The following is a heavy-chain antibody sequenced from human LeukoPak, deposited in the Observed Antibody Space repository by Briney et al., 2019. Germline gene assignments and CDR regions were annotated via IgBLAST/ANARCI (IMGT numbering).Heavy chain of an antibody. CDR3: ARDTYSGSSNTFDY. CDR1: GGSISSYY. V-gene: IGHV4-4*07. Sequence: ASETLSLTCTVSGGSISSYYWSWIRQPAGKGLEWIGRIYTSGSTNYNPSLKSRVTMSVDTSKNQFSLKLSSVTAADTAVYYCARDTYSGSSNTFDYWGQGTLVTVSS. CDR2: IYTSGST. J-gene: IGHJ4*02. D-gene: IGHD1-26*01.